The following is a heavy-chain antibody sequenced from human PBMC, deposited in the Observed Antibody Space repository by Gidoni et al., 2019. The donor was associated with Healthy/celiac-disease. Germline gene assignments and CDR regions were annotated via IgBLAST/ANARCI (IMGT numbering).Heavy chain of an antibody. Sequence: EVQLVESGGGLVKPGGSLRLSCAASGFPFSSSSLNWVRQAPGKGLEWVYSISSSSSYIYYADSGKGRFTISRDNAKNSLYLQMNSLRAEDTAVYYCARDLKNYYDSSGYPAYYYYGMDVWGQGTTVTVSS. J-gene: IGHJ6*02. V-gene: IGHV3-21*01. CDR3: ARDLKNYYDSSGYPAYYYYGMDV. D-gene: IGHD3-22*01. CDR1: GFPFSSSS. CDR2: ISSSSSYI.